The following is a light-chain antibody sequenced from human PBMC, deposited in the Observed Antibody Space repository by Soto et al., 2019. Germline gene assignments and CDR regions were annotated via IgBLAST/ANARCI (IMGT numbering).Light chain of an antibody. CDR3: QQYNSYPYT. J-gene: IGKJ2*01. Sequence: DIQMTQSPSTLSASVGDRVTITCRASQSISNWLAWYQQKPGKAPNLLIYDASSLDSRVPSRFSGSGSGTEFPLTISRLQPDDFATYYCQQYNSYPYTFGQGTKVDI. CDR1: QSISNW. CDR2: DAS. V-gene: IGKV1-5*01.